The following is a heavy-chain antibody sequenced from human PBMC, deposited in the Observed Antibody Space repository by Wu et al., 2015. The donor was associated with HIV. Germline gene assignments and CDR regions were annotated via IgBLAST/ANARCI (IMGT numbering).Heavy chain of an antibody. V-gene: IGHV1-18*01. CDR1: GYTFTSYG. Sequence: QVQLVQSGAEVKKPGASVKVSCKASGYTFTSYGISWVRQAPGQGLEWMGWISAYNGNTNYAQKLQGRVTMTTDTSTSTAYMELRSLRSDDTAVYYCARGLVTRTERVVVPAADYFDYWGQGTLVTVSS. J-gene: IGHJ4*02. D-gene: IGHD2-2*01. CDR2: ISAYNGNT. CDR3: ARGLVTRTERVVVPAADYFDY.